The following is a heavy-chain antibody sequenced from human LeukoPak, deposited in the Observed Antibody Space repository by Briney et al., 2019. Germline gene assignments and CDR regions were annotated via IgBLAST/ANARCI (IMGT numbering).Heavy chain of an antibody. CDR1: GFTFSTYN. V-gene: IGHV3-21*01. Sequence: GGSLRLSCAASGFTFSTYNMNWVRQAPGKGLEWVSSITSSSSYTFYADSVKGRFTISRDNAKNSLYLQMNSLRAEDTAIYYCAKGSFIALGNRYYMDVWGKGTTVTISS. D-gene: IGHD1-14*01. J-gene: IGHJ6*03. CDR2: ITSSSSYT. CDR3: AKGSFIALGNRYYMDV.